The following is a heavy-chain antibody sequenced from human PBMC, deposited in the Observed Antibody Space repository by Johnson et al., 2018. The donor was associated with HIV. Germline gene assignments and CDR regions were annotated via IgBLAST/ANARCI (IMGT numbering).Heavy chain of an antibody. V-gene: IGHV3-43*01. D-gene: IGHD2-15*01. CDR2: ISWDGGSI. CDR3: AKDLRSVNLDAFDI. J-gene: IGHJ3*02. CDR1: GFTFDDYT. Sequence: VQLVESGGVVVQPGGSLRLSCAASGFTFDDYTMHWVRQAPGKGLEWVSLISWDGGSIGYADSVKGRFTISRDNAKNSLYLQMNSLRAEDTALYYCAKDLRSVNLDAFDIWGQGTMVTVSS.